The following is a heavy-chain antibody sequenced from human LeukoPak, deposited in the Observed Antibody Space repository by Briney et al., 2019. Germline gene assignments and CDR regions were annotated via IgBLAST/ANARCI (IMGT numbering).Heavy chain of an antibody. J-gene: IGHJ4*02. V-gene: IGHV4-59*11. CDR3: ARGEDSGLVDY. Sequence: PSETLSLTCTVSGGSISSHYWSWIRQPPGKGLEWIGYIYYSGSTNYNPALRSRVTISVDTSKNQFSLKLSSVTAADTAVYYCARGEDSGLVDYWGQGTLVTVSS. CDR1: GGSISSHY. CDR2: IYYSGST. D-gene: IGHD5-12*01.